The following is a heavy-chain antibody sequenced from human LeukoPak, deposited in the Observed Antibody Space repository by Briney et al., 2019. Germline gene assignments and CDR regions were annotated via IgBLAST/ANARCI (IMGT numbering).Heavy chain of an antibody. CDR2: IKQEGSEK. CDR3: ARDQCSGGSCYSSVDAFDI. D-gene: IGHD2-15*01. V-gene: IGHV3-7*01. CDR1: VFTFSSYW. Sequence: GGSLRLSCAASVFTFSSYWMSWVRQAPGKGREWVANIKQEGSEKYYVDSVKGRFTISRDNAKNSLYLQMNSLRAEDTAVYYYARDQCSGGSCYSSVDAFDIWGQGTMVTVSS. J-gene: IGHJ3*02.